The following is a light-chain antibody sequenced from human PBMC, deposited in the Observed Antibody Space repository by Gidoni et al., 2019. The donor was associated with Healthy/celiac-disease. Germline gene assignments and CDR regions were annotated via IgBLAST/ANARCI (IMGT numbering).Light chain of an antibody. Sequence: SYELTQPPSVSVSPGQTASITCPGDKLGDKYACWYQQKPGQSPVLVIYQDSKRPSGIPERFSGSNSGNTATLTISGTQAMDEADYYCQAWDSSHRVVFGGGTKLTVL. J-gene: IGLJ2*01. CDR2: QDS. CDR1: KLGDKY. CDR3: QAWDSSHRVV. V-gene: IGLV3-1*01.